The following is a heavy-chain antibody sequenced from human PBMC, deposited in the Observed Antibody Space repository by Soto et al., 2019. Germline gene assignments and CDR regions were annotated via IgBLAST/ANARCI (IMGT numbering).Heavy chain of an antibody. J-gene: IGHJ4*02. CDR1: GFTFSSYA. V-gene: IGHV3-23*01. D-gene: IGHD3-3*01. CDR3: ADGGEWSFNFEY. Sequence: EVQLLESGGGLVQSGGSLRLSCAASGFTFSSYAMSWVRQAPGKGLEWVSGISASGSNTYYVDSVKGRFTISRDNSKNTLYLQMNNLRVEDKAVYYCADGGEWSFNFEYWGQGTLVTVFS. CDR2: ISASGSNT.